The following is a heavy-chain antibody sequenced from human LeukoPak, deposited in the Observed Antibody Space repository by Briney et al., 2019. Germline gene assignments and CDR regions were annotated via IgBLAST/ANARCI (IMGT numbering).Heavy chain of an antibody. J-gene: IGHJ4*02. CDR2: ISSSGSTI. CDR1: GFTFSDYY. V-gene: IGHV3-11*01. CDR3: ARDLRGYSYGSSFDY. Sequence: PGGSLRLSCAASGFTFSDYYMSWIRQAPGKGLEWVSYISSSGSTIYCADSVKGRFTISRDNAKNSLYLQMNSLRAEDTAVYYCARDLRGYSYGSSFDYWGQGTLVTVSS. D-gene: IGHD5-18*01.